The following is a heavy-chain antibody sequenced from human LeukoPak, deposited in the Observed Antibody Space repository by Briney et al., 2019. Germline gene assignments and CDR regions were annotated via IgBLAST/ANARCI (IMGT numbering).Heavy chain of an antibody. J-gene: IGHJ4*02. CDR2: IGPNSDNI. V-gene: IGHV1-2*02. CDR1: GYTFTGCF. Sequence: ASVKVSCKASGYTFTGCFIHYVRQAPGQGLEWMGWIGPNSDNIRYSETFKDRVTMTRDTSTNTACMELSWLRSDDTAVYYCARSAYNYGYVYFDHWGQGTLVIVSS. CDR3: ARSAYNYGYVYFDH. D-gene: IGHD5-18*01.